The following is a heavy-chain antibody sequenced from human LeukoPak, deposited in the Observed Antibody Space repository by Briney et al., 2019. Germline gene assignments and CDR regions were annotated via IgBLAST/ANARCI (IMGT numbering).Heavy chain of an antibody. CDR1: GASINGFF. Sequence: PSETLPLTCSVSGASINGFFWNWVRQTPEKGLEWIGYVSHRGATTSNPTLKSRVSITIDTSKSQISLTMTSVTAADSALYYCARDRRGSFYTFDLWGPGT. CDR2: VSHRGAT. CDR3: ARDRRGSFYTFDL. J-gene: IGHJ3*01. D-gene: IGHD1-26*01. V-gene: IGHV4-59*01.